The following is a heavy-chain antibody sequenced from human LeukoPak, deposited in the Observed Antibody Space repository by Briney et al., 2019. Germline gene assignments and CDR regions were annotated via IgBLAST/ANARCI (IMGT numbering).Heavy chain of an antibody. Sequence: SVKVSCKASGFPFTSTAVQWVRQARGQRLEWIGWILVGSGNTNYAQMFQERVTLTWDVSTSTAYMVLSSLRSEDTAIYYCASDPPYTSSSAWWGQGTLVTVSS. CDR2: ILVGSGNT. V-gene: IGHV1-58*01. J-gene: IGHJ4*02. D-gene: IGHD2-2*01. CDR1: GFPFTSTA. CDR3: ASDPPYTSSSAW.